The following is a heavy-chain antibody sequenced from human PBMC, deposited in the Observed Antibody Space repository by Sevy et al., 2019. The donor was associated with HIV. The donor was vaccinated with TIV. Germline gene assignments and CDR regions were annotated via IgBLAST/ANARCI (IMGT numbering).Heavy chain of an antibody. CDR1: GFIFDDYA. Sequence: GGSLRLSCSASGFIFDDYAMHWIRQAPGKGLEWVASINWNSNNIGYADSVKGRFTISRDNARNSLYLQMNSLTSADKAFYYCAKGGIGCFWSAIDYWGRGTLVTVSS. D-gene: IGHD1-20*01. J-gene: IGHJ4*02. CDR2: INWNSNNI. CDR3: AKGGIGCFWSAIDY. V-gene: IGHV3-9*01.